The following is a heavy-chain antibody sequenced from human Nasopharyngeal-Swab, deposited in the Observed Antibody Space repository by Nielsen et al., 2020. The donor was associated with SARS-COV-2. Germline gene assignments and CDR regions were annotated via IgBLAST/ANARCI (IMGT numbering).Heavy chain of an antibody. CDR3: ASHPRYSSSWYPLLGWFDP. CDR2: IYYSGST. V-gene: IGHV4-61*01. D-gene: IGHD6-13*01. J-gene: IGHJ5*02. Sequence: SETLSLTCTVSGGSVSSGSYYWSWIRQPPGKGLEWIGYIYYSGSTNYNPSLKSRVTISVDTSKNQFSLKLSSVTAADTAVYYCASHPRYSSSWYPLLGWFDPWGQGTLVTVSP. CDR1: GGSVSSGSYY.